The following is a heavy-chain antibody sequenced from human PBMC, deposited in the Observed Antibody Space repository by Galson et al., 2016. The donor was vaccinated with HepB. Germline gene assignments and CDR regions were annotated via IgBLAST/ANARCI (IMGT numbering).Heavy chain of an antibody. CDR3: AKGSDYDSYYYYYGMDV. D-gene: IGHD5-12*01. J-gene: IGHJ6*02. CDR1: GGSISSNNW. CDR2: IYHSGST. Sequence: SETLSLTCAVSGGSISSNNWWSWVRQPPGKGLEWIGEIYHSGSTKYNPSLKSRVTISIDKSKNQFSVKLNSVTAADTAVYYCAKGSDYDSYYYYYGMDVWGQGTTVTVSS. V-gene: IGHV4-4*02.